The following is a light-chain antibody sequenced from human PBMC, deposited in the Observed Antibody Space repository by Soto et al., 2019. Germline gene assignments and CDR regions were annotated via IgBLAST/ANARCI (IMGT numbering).Light chain of an antibody. J-gene: IGKJ2*01. CDR3: QQYNSYLYT. CDR2: DAS. CDR1: QSISSG. Sequence: DIQMTQSPSTLSASVGDRVTITCRSSQSISSGLAWYQQKPGKAPKLLIYDASSLESGVPSRFSGSGSGTEFTLTISCLQPDDFATYCWQQYNSYLYTFGQGTKLEIK. V-gene: IGKV1-5*01.